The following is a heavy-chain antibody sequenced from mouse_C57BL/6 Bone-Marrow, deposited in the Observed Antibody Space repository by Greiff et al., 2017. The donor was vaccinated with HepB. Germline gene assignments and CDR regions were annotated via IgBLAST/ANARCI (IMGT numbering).Heavy chain of an antibody. Sequence: QVQLQQSGAELVRPGASVTLSCKASGYTFTDYEMHWVKQTPVHGLEWIGAIDPETGGTAYNQKFKGKAILTADKSSSTAYMELRSLTSEDSAVYYCTRNYGSSLYFDYWGQGTTLTVSS. CDR2: IDPETGGT. D-gene: IGHD1-1*01. J-gene: IGHJ2*01. CDR1: GYTFTDYE. CDR3: TRNYGSSLYFDY. V-gene: IGHV1-15*01.